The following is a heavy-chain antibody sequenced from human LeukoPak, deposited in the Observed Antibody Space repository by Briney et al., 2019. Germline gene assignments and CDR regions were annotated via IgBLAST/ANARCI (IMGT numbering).Heavy chain of an antibody. V-gene: IGHV3-30*18. J-gene: IGHJ5*02. CDR2: ISYDGSNK. Sequence: GGSLRLSCAASGFTFSSYGMHWVRQAPGKGLEWVAVISYDGSNKYYADSVKGRFTISRDNSKNTLYLQMKSLRAEDTAVYYGAKAAYVLRFRGFDPWGQGTLVTVSS. D-gene: IGHD5-12*01. CDR3: AKAAYVLRFRGFDP. CDR1: GFTFSSYG.